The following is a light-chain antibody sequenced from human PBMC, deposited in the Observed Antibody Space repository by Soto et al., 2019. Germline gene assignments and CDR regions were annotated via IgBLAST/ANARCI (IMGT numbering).Light chain of an antibody. CDR1: QSVSSY. V-gene: IGKV3-11*01. CDR3: QQANSFPRT. J-gene: IGKJ2*01. Sequence: DIVLTQSPATLSLSPGERATLSCRASQSVSSYLAWYQQKPGQAPRLLIYGASSRATGVPARFSGSGSGTDFTLTISSLQPEDFATYYCQQANSFPRTFGQGTKVDI. CDR2: GAS.